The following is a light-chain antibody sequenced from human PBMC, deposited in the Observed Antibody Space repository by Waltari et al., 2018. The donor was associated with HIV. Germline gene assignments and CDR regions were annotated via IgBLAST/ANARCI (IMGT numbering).Light chain of an antibody. CDR1: SSDVGGYNY. Sequence: QSALTQPASVSGSPGQSITISCTGTSSDVGGYNYVSWYQQTPGQAPKLMIYDVSKRPSGVSNRFAGSKSGNTASLTISGLQAEDEADYYCSSYTSISTLLFGGGTKLTVL. V-gene: IGLV2-14*03. CDR2: DVS. CDR3: SSYTSISTLL. J-gene: IGLJ2*01.